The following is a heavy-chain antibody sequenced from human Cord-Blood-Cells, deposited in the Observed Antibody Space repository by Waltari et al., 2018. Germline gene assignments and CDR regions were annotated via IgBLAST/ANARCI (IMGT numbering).Heavy chain of an antibody. J-gene: IGHJ4*02. D-gene: IGHD3-3*01. V-gene: IGHV1-2*07. CDR3: ARDRGPHYDVWSGYYDY. CDR1: GYTFTGYY. Sequence: QVQLVQSGAEVKKPGASVKVSCKASGYTFTGYYMHWVRQAPGQGLEWMGWSNPTSGGTNVADEFQGRVTMTRDASSSTAYMELSRLRSDDTAVYYCARDRGPHYDVWSGYYDYWGQGTLVTVSS. CDR2: SNPTSGGT.